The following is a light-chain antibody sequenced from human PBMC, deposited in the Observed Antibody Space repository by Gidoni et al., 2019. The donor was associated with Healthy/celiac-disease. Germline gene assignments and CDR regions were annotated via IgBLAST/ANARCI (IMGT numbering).Light chain of an antibody. CDR3: QQSYSTPFT. Sequence: DITMTQSPSSLSASVGDRVTITCRASQSISSYLNWYQQKPGKAPKLLIYAASSLQSGVPSRFSGSGSGTDFTLTISSLQPEDFATYYCQQSYSTPFTFGPGTKVEIK. CDR2: AAS. CDR1: QSISSY. V-gene: IGKV1-39*01. J-gene: IGKJ3*01.